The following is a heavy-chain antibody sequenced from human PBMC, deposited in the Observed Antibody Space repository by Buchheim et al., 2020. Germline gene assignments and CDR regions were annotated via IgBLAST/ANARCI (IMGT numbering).Heavy chain of an antibody. Sequence: QVQLVESGGGVVQPGRSLRLSCAASGFTFSSYGMHWVRQAPGKGLEWVAGISYDGSNKYYADSVKGRFTISRENSQKTLYLQMNSLRAEDTAVYYCAKAYYDSSGYHDYWGQGTL. D-gene: IGHD3-22*01. CDR1: GFTFSSYG. CDR3: AKAYYDSSGYHDY. V-gene: IGHV3-30*18. J-gene: IGHJ4*02. CDR2: ISYDGSNK.